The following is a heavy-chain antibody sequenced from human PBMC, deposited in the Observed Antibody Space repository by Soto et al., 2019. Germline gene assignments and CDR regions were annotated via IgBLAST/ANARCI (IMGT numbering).Heavy chain of an antibody. CDR1: GFTFSSNW. D-gene: IGHD6-19*01. Sequence: SGFTFSSNWMHWVRQGPGKGLVWVSRIDNVGSSRDYADSVKGRFTISRDNAKNTLYLEMSSLRAEDTAVYYCATGSGWYSPDYWGQGTLVTVSS. V-gene: IGHV3-74*01. J-gene: IGHJ4*02. CDR3: ATGSGWYSPDY. CDR2: IDNVGSSR.